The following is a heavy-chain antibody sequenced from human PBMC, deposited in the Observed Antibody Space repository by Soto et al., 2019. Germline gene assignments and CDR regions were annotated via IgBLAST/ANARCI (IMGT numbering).Heavy chain of an antibody. D-gene: IGHD2-2*01. CDR3: VRDMRLGRFAP. CDR1: GLTFRSYW. J-gene: IGHJ5*02. V-gene: IGHV3-74*03. Sequence: EVQLVESGGGLVQPGESLRLSCAASGLTFRSYWMHWVRQAPGKGLVWVSRINTDGSVAMYVDSVKGRFTISRDNAKNTLNLQLTSLRAEATAVNYWVRDMRLGRFAPWARGTRSPSPQ. CDR2: INTDGSVA.